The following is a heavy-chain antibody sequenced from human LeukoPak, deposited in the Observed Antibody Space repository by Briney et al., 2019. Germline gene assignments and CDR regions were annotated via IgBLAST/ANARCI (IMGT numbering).Heavy chain of an antibody. CDR3: ARGSPYGMDV. V-gene: IGHV4-34*01. Sequence: SETLSLTCAVYGGSFSGYYWSWIRQPPGKGLEWIGEINHSGSTNYNPSLKSRVTISVDTSKNQFSLKLSSVTAADTAVYYCARGSPYGMDVWGQGTTVTASS. CDR1: GGSFSGYY. J-gene: IGHJ6*02. CDR2: INHSGST.